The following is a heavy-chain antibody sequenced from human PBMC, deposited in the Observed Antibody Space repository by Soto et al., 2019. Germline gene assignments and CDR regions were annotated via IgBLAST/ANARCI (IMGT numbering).Heavy chain of an antibody. CDR2: IYHSGTT. J-gene: IGHJ6*02. Sequence: QVQLQESGPGLVKPSETLSLTCTVSGGSLSPYYWSWIRQPPGKGLDWIGYIYHSGTTNYNPSLESRVSISVDTSKNHFSLKLSSVTAADTAVYYCARGGRYRYAMDVWGQGTTVSVSS. D-gene: IGHD1-1*01. V-gene: IGHV4-59*01. CDR3: ARGGRYRYAMDV. CDR1: GGSLSPYY.